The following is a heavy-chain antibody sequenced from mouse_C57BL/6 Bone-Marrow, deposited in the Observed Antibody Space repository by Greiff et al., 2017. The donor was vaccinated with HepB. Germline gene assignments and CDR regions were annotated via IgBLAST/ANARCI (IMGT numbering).Heavy chain of an antibody. D-gene: IGHD2-5*01. Sequence: QVQLQQPAAELVRPGSSVKLSCKASGYTFTSYWLDWVMQRPGQGLEWIGNIYPSDSETPYKQKFRDKATLPVDKSSRTAYMQLSSLTSVDSAVYYWARSYYSNYAWFAYWGQGTLVTVSA. CDR3: ARSYYSNYAWFAY. CDR1: GYTFTSYW. J-gene: IGHJ3*01. V-gene: IGHV1-61*01. CDR2: IYPSDSET.